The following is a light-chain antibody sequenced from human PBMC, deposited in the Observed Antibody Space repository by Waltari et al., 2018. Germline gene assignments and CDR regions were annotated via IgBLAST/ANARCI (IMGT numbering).Light chain of an antibody. J-gene: IGLJ3*02. V-gene: IGLV1-44*01. CDR2: GDN. CDR1: HTNTESNT. CDR3: AGWDDSLNGPV. Sequence: YVLTQPPSEHENPGQRVTNSCSGRHTNTESNTVNRYRQLPGTAPKLLIYGDNQRPSGVPDRFSGSKSGTSASLAISGLQSADEADYYCAGWDDSLNGPVFGGGTKLTVL.